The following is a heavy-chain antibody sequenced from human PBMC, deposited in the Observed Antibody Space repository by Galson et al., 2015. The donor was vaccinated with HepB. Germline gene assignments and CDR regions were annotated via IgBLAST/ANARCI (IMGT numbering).Heavy chain of an antibody. V-gene: IGHV7-4-1*02. CDR2: INTNTGNP. Sequence: SVKVSCKASGYTFTSYAMNWVRQAPGQGLEWMGWINTNTGNPTYAQGFTGRFVFSLDTSVSTAYLQISSLKAEDTAVYYCARDRLRIAAAGTGNNWFDPWGQGTLVTVSS. CDR1: GYTFTSYA. J-gene: IGHJ5*02. D-gene: IGHD6-13*01. CDR3: ARDRLRIAAAGTGNNWFDP.